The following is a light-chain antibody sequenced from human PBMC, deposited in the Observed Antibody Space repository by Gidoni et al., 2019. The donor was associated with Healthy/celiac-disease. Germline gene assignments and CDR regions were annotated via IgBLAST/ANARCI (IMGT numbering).Light chain of an antibody. CDR3: QSADSSGSYWV. CDR1: ALPKQY. CDR2: KDS. Sequence: SYELTQPPSVPVSPGQTARTTCSGDALPKQYAYWYHQKPGQAPVLVIYKDSERPSGIPERFSGSSSGTTVTLAISGVQAEDEADYYCQSADSSGSYWVFGGGTKLTVL. J-gene: IGLJ3*02. V-gene: IGLV3-25*03.